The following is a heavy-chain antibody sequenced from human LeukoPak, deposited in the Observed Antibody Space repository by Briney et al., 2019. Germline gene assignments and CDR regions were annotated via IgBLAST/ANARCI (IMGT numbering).Heavy chain of an antibody. D-gene: IGHD3-10*01. CDR1: GYSFTSNY. CDR2: VYPRDGST. Sequence: VSVKVSCKASGYSFTSNYIHWVRQAPGQGLEWMGMVYPRDGSTSYAQKFQGRVTVTRDTSTSTVHMELSSLRSEDTAVYYCASGALLWFGSYYYYGMDVWGQGTTVTVSS. CDR3: ASGALLWFGSYYYYGMDV. V-gene: IGHV1-46*01. J-gene: IGHJ6*02.